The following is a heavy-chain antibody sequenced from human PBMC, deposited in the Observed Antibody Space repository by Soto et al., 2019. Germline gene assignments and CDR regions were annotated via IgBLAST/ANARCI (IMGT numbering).Heavy chain of an antibody. CDR1: GFTFSSFG. J-gene: IGHJ4*02. D-gene: IGHD4-4*01. Sequence: GGSLRLSCAASGFTFSSFGMNWVRQAPGKGLEWVSLISDSGGSTYHADSVKGRFTISRDNSKNTLYLQMNSLRAEDTAVYYCAKAATITTLYNFDFWGQGTLVTVSS. CDR2: ISDSGGST. CDR3: AKAATITTLYNFDF. V-gene: IGHV3-23*01.